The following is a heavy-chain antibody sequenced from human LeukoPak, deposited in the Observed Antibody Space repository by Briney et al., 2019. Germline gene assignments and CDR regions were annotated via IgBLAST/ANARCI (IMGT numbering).Heavy chain of an antibody. CDR2: IYTSGST. V-gene: IGHV4-61*02. CDR1: RGSISSDNYY. J-gene: IGHJ5*02. D-gene: IGHD2-15*01. CDR3: ARDIVVADNNWFDP. Sequence: PSQTLSLTCTVSRGSISSDNYYWSWIRQPAGKGLEWIGRIYTSGSTNYNPSLKSRVTISVDTSKNQFSLKLSSVTAADTAVYYCARDIVVADNNWFDPWGQGILVTVSS.